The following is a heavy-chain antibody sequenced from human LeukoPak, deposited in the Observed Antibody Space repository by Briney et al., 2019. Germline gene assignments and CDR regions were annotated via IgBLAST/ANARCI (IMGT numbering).Heavy chain of an antibody. CDR2: IYTSGTT. D-gene: IGHD5-18*01. CDR3: ARTEESGYSYDYFGYYYYMDV. J-gene: IGHJ6*03. CDR1: GGSISSFY. Sequence: SETLSLTCSVSGGSISSFYCNWMRQPAGKGLEWIGRIYTSGTTTYNPSLKSRVTTSVDTSKNQFSLKLNSVTAADTAVYYCARTEESGYSYDYFGYYYYMDVWGKGTTVTVSS. V-gene: IGHV4-4*07.